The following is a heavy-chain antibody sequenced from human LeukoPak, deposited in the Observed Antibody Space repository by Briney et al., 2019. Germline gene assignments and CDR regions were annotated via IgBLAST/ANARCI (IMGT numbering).Heavy chain of an antibody. CDR2: ITRDGNDK. J-gene: IGHJ4*02. Sequence: GGSLRLSCAASGFTVGASDMYWVRQAPGKGLEWVAVITRDGNDKYYVDSVRGRFTISRDNSKSTVFLQMDSLRPEDTAVYYCAKIGPVSGTVDYWGQGTLVTVSS. V-gene: IGHV3-30*18. D-gene: IGHD1-26*01. CDR1: GFTVGASD. CDR3: AKIGPVSGTVDY.